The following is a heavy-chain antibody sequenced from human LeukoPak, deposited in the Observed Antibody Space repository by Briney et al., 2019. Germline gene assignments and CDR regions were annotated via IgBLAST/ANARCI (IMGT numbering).Heavy chain of an antibody. V-gene: IGHV3-48*04. Sequence: PGGSLRLSCAASGFTFSSYGMNWIRQAPGKGLEWVSYISSSGSTIYYADSVKGRFTISRDNAKNSLYLQMNSLRAEDRAVYYCAREGVATTDYFDYWGQGTLVTVSS. D-gene: IGHD5-12*01. J-gene: IGHJ4*02. CDR1: GFTFSSYG. CDR3: AREGVATTDYFDY. CDR2: ISSSGSTI.